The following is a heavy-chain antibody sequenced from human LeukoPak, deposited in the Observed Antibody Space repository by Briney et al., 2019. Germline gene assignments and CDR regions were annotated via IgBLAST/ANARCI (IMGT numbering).Heavy chain of an antibody. CDR2: IYYSGST. D-gene: IGHD3-22*01. J-gene: IGHJ4*02. CDR1: GGSVSSGSYY. V-gene: IGHV4-61*01. Sequence: SETLSLTCTVSGGSVSSGSYYWSWIRQPPGRGLEWIGYIYYSGSTNYNPSLKSRVTISVDTSKNQFSLKLSSVTAADTAVYYCASHPITMIVAPDYWGQGTLVTVSS. CDR3: ASHPITMIVAPDY.